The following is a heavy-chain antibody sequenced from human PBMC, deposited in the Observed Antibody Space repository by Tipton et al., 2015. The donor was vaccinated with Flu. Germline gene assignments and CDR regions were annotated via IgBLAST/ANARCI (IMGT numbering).Heavy chain of an antibody. CDR1: GFRFSDNY. J-gene: IGHJ4*02. D-gene: IGHD5-12*01. CDR2: LSGSGSSV. CDR3: VSARTHGYEFDF. Sequence: CAASGFRFSDNYMAWIRQAPGKGLEWIAYLSGSGSSVFYADSLKGRFTISRDNTKNSLYLHMNSLTAEDTALYYCVSARTHGYEFDFWGQGTLVTVSS. V-gene: IGHV3-11*01.